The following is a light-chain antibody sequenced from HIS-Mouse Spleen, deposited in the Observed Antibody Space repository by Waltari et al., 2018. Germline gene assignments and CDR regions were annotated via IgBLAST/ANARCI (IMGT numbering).Light chain of an antibody. CDR3: QSADSSGTYVV. CDR2: KDS. J-gene: IGLJ2*01. CDR1: ALPKQY. Sequence: SYELTQPPSVSVSPGQTARITCSGDALPKQYAYWYQQKPAQAPVMVIYKDSERPSGIPERFSGSSSGTTVTLTIIGVQAEDEADYYCQSADSSGTYVVFGGGTKLTVL. V-gene: IGLV3-25*03.